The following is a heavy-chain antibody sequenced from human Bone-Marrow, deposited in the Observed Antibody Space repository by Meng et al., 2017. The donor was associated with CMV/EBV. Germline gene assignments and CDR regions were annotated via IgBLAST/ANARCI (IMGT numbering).Heavy chain of an antibody. D-gene: IGHD5-18*01. CDR2: INPHTGDT. J-gene: IGHJ4*02. Sequence: ASVKVSCKASGYIFTGYYMHWVRQAPGQGLQWMGWINPHTGDTKVTQEFQGRVSLTRDRSINTAYMELRDLRSDDTALYYCARVTVAANIYGPLHWGQGSLVTVSS. V-gene: IGHV1-2*02. CDR1: GYIFTGYY. CDR3: ARVTVAANIYGPLH.